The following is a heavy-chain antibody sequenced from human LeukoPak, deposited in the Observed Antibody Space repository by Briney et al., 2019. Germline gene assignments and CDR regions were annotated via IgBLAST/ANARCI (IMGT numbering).Heavy chain of an antibody. CDR2: IKSKTDGGTT. CDR3: TTYVWGSYRYHY. V-gene: IGHV3-15*01. J-gene: IGHJ4*02. CDR1: GFTFSNAW. Sequence: GGSLRLSCAASGFTFSNAWMSWVRQAPGKGLEWVGRIKSKTDGGTTDYAAPVKGRFTISRDDSKNTLYPQMNSLKTEDTAVYYCTTYVWGSYRYHYWGQGTLVTVSS. D-gene: IGHD3-16*02.